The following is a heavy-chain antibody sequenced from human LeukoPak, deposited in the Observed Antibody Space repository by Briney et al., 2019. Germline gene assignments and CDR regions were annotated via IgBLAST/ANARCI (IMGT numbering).Heavy chain of an antibody. CDR3: ARGGLYYDFWSGYSRDNWFDP. V-gene: IGHV4-34*01. J-gene: IGHJ5*02. CDR2: INHSGST. D-gene: IGHD3-3*01. CDR1: GGAFSGYY. Sequence: KLSETLSLTCAVYGGAFSGYYWSWIRQPPGKGLEWIGEINHSGSTNYNPSLKSRVTISVDTSKNQFSLKLSSVTAADTAVYYCARGGLYYDFWSGYSRDNWFDPWGQGTLVTVSS.